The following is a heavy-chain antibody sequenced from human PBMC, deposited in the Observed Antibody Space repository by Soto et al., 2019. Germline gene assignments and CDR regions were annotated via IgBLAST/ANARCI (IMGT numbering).Heavy chain of an antibody. CDR1: GFSLPRPGMC. J-gene: IGHJ6*03. CDR3: ARVIRGRRRFKGMDC. CDR2: IEKGYDDK. Sequence: SGPTPGNPPETLTQACTLSGFSLPRPGMCVSWIPQPPGEALGGLAPIEKGYDDKYYSTSLETRLTIPQETRKNQVVLTMANMDPADTGNYYCARVIRGRRRFKGMDCWGKGTTVT. V-gene: IGHV2-70*13. D-gene: IGHD3-10*01.